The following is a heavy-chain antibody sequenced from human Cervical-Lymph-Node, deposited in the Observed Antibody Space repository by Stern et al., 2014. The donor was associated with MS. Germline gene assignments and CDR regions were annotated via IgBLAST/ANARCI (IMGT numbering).Heavy chain of an antibody. D-gene: IGHD6-13*01. J-gene: IGHJ5*02. CDR2: IYHSGGT. CDR1: GGSISSHY. CDR3: AKGFSSSWYGGRWFDP. Sequence: MQLVESGPGLVKPSETLSLTCTVSGGSISSHYWSWIRQPPGKGLEWIGDIYHSGGTNYNTTLASRVTLSLETPKNQFSLNLPSVTAADTAVYYCAKGFSSSWYGGRWFDPWGQGTLVTVSS. V-gene: IGHV4-59*08.